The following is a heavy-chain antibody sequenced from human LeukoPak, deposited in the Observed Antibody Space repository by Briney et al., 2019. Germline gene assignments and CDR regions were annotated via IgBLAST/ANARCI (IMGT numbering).Heavy chain of an antibody. D-gene: IGHD3-22*01. V-gene: IGHV4-61*02. Sequence: PSETLSLTCTVSGGSISSGTYYWSWSRQSAGKGLEWIGRIHSSGSTNYNPSLKSRVTMSVDTSKNEFSLKLSSVTAADTAVYYCARYYYDSSTSSAPRRWFDPWGQGTLVTVSS. J-gene: IGHJ5*02. CDR2: IHSSGST. CDR1: GGSISSGTYY. CDR3: ARYYYDSSTSSAPRRWFDP.